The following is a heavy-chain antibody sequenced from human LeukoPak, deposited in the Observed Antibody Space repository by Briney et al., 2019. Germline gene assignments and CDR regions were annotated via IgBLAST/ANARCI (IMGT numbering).Heavy chain of an antibody. CDR3: ARGGSYYDILTGYYYYYYMDV. Sequence: GRSLRLSCAASGFTFSSYAMHWVRQAPGKGLEWVAVISYDGSNKYYADPVKGRLTISRDNSKNTLYLQMNSLRAEDTAVYYCARGGSYYDILTGYYYYYYMDVWGKGTTVTVSS. J-gene: IGHJ6*03. D-gene: IGHD3-9*01. CDR2: ISYDGSNK. V-gene: IGHV3-30*04. CDR1: GFTFSSYA.